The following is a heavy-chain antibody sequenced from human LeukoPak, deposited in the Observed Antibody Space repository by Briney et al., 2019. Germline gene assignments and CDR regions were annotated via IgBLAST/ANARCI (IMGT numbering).Heavy chain of an antibody. CDR1: GYTFTGYY. CDR2: INPNSGGT. D-gene: IGHD3-22*01. J-gene: IGHJ3*02. Sequence: GASVKVSCKASGYTFTGYYMHWVRLAPGQGLERMGWINPNSGGTNYAQKFQGRVTMTTDTSISTAYMELSRLRSDDTAVYYCARSGGYSLDDAFDIWGQGTMVTVSS. V-gene: IGHV1-2*02. CDR3: ARSGGYSLDDAFDI.